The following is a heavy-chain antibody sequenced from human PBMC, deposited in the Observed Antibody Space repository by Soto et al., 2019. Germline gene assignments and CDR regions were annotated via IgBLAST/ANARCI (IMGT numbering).Heavy chain of an antibody. CDR2: ISWDGGST. CDR3: AKDIDVSGDCFNGVGIDY. CDR1: GFTFDDYT. V-gene: IGHV3-43*01. Sequence: GGSLRLSCAASGFTFDDYTMHWVRQAPGKGRDWVSLISWDGGSTYYADSVKGRFTIARDNSKNSLYLQMNSLRTEDTSLYYCAKDIDVSGDCFNGVGIDYWGQGTLVTVSS. J-gene: IGHJ4*02. D-gene: IGHD2-21*01.